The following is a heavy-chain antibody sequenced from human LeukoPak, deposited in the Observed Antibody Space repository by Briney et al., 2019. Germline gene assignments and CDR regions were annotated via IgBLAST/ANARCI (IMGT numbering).Heavy chain of an antibody. J-gene: IGHJ4*02. D-gene: IGHD2-2*01. CDR2: ISSSSSYI. Sequence: GGSLRLSCAASGFTFSSYSMNWVRQAPGKGLEWVSSISSSSSYIYYADSVKGRFTISRDNAKNSLYLQMNSLRAEDTAVYYCARATDIIVVVPAAINGAFDYWGQGTLVTVSS. CDR3: ARATDIIVVVPAAINGAFDY. V-gene: IGHV3-21*01. CDR1: GFTFSSYS.